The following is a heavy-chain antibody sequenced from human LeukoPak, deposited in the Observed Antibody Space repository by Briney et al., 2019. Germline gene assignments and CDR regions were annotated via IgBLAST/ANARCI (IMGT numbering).Heavy chain of an antibody. CDR2: ISAYNGNT. V-gene: IGHV1-18*01. D-gene: IGHD3-22*01. CDR3: ARDPLYDSSGYYYPFDY. Sequence: ASVKVSCKASGYTFTSYGISWVRQAPGQGLEWTGWISAYNGNTNYAQKLQGRVTMTTDTSTSTAYMELRSLRSDDTAVYYCARDPLYDSSGYYYPFDYWGQGTLVTVSS. J-gene: IGHJ4*02. CDR1: GYTFTSYG.